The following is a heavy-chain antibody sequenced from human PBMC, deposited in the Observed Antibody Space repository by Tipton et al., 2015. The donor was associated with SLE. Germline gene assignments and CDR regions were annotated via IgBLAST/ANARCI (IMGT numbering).Heavy chain of an antibody. Sequence: QLVQSGAEVKKPGASVKVSCKASGYTFTSYDINWGRQATGQGLEWMGWMNPNSGYTGYPQRFQGRVTMTRNTSISTAYMELSSLSSEDTAVYYCAREGDGFDYRGQGTLVTVSS. CDR3: AREGDGFDY. CDR1: GYTFTSYD. V-gene: IGHV1-8*01. J-gene: IGHJ4*02. D-gene: IGHD2-8*01. CDR2: MNPNSGYT.